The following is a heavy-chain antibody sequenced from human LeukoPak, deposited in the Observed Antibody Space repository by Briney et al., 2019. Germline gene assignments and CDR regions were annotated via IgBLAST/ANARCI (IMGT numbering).Heavy chain of an antibody. CDR1: GFTFSTYW. Sequence: GGSLRLSCAASGFTFSTYWMHWVRQAPGKGLVWVSRIHGDGTFTTSADSVKGRFTISRHNSKNTLYLQMNSLRAEDTAVYYCARVDSSSFIFDYWGQGTLVTVSS. D-gene: IGHD6-13*01. CDR3: ARVDSSSFIFDY. J-gene: IGHJ4*02. V-gene: IGHV3-74*01. CDR2: IHGDGTFT.